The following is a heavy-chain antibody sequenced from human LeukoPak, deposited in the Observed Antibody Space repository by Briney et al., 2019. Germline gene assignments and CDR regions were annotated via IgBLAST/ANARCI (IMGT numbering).Heavy chain of an antibody. CDR1: GGSISSYY. CDR3: ARASPSWVFDY. Sequence: SETLSLTCTVSGGSISSYYWSWIRQPPGKGLEWIGYIYYSGSTNYNPSLKSRITMSVDTSKNQFSLKLSSVTAADTAVYYCARASPSWVFDYWGQGTLVTVSS. V-gene: IGHV4-59*01. CDR2: IYYSGST. D-gene: IGHD7-27*01. J-gene: IGHJ4*02.